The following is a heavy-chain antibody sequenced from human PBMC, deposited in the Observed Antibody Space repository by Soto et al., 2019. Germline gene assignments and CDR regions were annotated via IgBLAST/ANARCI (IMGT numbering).Heavy chain of an antibody. J-gene: IGHJ6*02. V-gene: IGHV3-30*18. CDR1: GFTFSSYG. Sequence: HPGGSLRLSCAASGFTFSSYGMHWVRQAPGKGLEWVAVISYDGSNKYYADSVKGRFTISRDNSKNTLYLQMNSLRAEDTAVYYCAKDRSYDFWSGYGYYYYGMDVWGQGTTVTVSS. CDR3: AKDRSYDFWSGYGYYYYGMDV. CDR2: ISYDGSNK. D-gene: IGHD3-3*01.